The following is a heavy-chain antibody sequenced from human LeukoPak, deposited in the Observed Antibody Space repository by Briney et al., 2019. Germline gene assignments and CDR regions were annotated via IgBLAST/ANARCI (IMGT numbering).Heavy chain of an antibody. D-gene: IGHD3-22*01. V-gene: IGHV1-2*02. Sequence: GASVKVSCKASGYTFTGYYMHWVRQAPGQGLEWMGWINPNSGGTNYAQKFQGRVTMTRDTSISTAYMELSRLRSDDTAVYYCARDTYDSSGYYYKILDYWGQGTLVTVSS. CDR2: INPNSGGT. CDR3: ARDTYDSSGYYYKILDY. J-gene: IGHJ4*02. CDR1: GYTFTGYY.